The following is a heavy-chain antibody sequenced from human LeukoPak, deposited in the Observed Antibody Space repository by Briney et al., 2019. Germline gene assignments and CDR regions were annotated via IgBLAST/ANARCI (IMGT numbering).Heavy chain of an antibody. CDR1: GYSFTSYW. Sequence: GESLKISCKGSGYSFTSYWIGWVRQMPGKGLEWMGIIYPGDSDTRYSPSFQGQVTISADKSISTAYLQWSSLEASDTAMYYCARQILHYYGSGSYQRNYYYYYMDVWGKGTTVTVSS. CDR3: ARQILHYYGSGSYQRNYYYYYMDV. V-gene: IGHV5-51*01. D-gene: IGHD3-10*01. J-gene: IGHJ6*03. CDR2: IYPGDSDT.